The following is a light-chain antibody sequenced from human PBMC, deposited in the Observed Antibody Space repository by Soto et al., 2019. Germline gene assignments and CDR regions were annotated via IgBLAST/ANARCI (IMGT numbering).Light chain of an antibody. J-gene: IGKJ2*01. CDR3: QQTYNAPYT. V-gene: IGKV1-39*01. Sequence: DIQMTQSPSSLSVSVGDRVTITCRASQNIDTSLNWYQMKLGRAPTLLIYSASTLQSGAPSRFSGGGSGTDFTLTINSLQPEDFATYSCQQTYNAPYTFGQGTTLEIK. CDR1: QNIDTS. CDR2: SAS.